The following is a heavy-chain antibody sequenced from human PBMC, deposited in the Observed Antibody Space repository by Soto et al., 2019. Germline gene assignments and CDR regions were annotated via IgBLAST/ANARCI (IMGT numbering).Heavy chain of an antibody. CDR1: GGSISSSNL. V-gene: IGHV4-4*02. J-gene: IGHJ4*02. CDR2: IYHTGTT. Sequence: QVQLQESGPGLVKPSGTLSLTCAVSGGSISSSNLWTWVRQPPGKGLEWIGEIYHTGTTNYKPSLKSRVTISVDKSKNPFSLKLSSVTAADTAVYYCARSPRSISAGGIDFWGQGILVTVSS. D-gene: IGHD6-13*01. CDR3: ARSPRSISAGGIDF.